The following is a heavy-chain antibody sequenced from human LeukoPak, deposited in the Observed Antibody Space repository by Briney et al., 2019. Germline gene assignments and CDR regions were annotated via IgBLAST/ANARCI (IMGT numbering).Heavy chain of an antibody. D-gene: IGHD6-19*01. Sequence: GSLRLSCAASGFTFSSYSMNWVRPAPGKVLEWVSSISSSSSYIYYADSVKGRFTISRDNAKNSLYLQMNSLRAEDTAVYYCARDGGSSGLYRNDYWGQGTLVTVSS. CDR1: GFTFSSYS. CDR2: ISSSSSYI. CDR3: ARDGGSSGLYRNDY. J-gene: IGHJ4*02. V-gene: IGHV3-21*01.